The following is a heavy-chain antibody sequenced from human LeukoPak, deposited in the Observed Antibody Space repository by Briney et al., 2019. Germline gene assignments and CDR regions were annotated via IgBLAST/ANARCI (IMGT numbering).Heavy chain of an antibody. CDR3: ARDFDY. V-gene: IGHV4-39*07. CDR2: SIYYSGSIYFSGSS. CDR1: GGSLSSGSYY. Sequence: SETLSLTCTVSGGSLSSGSYYWGWIRQPPGKGLEWIGSIYYSGSIYFSGSSDYNPSLKSRVTISGDTSKNHFSTRLSSVTAADTAVYYCARDFDYWGQGTLVTVSS. J-gene: IGHJ4*02.